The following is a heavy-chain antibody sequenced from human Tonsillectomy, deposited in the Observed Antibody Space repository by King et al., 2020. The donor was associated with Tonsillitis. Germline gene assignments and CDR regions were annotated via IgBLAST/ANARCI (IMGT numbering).Heavy chain of an antibody. CDR3: ARPLFGDQWLVPFDS. CDR1: GFTFSDFY. Sequence: VQLVESGGGLVQPGGSLRLSCAASGFTFSDFYMSWIRQAPGKGLEWVSHISYSGTYTNYADSVKGRFTISRDNAKDSLYLQLNSLRAEDTAIYYCARPLFGDQWLVPFDSWGQGTLDTVSS. CDR2: ISYSGTYT. D-gene: IGHD6-19*01. J-gene: IGHJ4*02. V-gene: IGHV3-11*06.